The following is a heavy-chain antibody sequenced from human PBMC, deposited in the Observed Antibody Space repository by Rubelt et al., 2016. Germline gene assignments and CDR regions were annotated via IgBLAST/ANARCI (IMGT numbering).Heavy chain of an antibody. CDR2: IIPIFGTA. Sequence: ASGGTFSSYAISWVRQAPGQGLEWMGGIIPIFGTANYAQKFQGRVTITADKSTSTAYMELSSLRSEDTAVYYCARVFPPYSSGWYYFDYWGQGTLVTVSS. V-gene: IGHV1-69*06. J-gene: IGHJ4*02. CDR1: GGTFSSYA. D-gene: IGHD6-13*01. CDR3: ARVFPPYSSGWYYFDY.